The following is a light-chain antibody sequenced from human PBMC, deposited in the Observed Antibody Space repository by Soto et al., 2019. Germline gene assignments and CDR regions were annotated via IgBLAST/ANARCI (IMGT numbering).Light chain of an antibody. V-gene: IGLV1-40*01. CDR1: SSNIGAGRD. CDR3: QSYDSSLSGSEV. Sequence: QSVLTQPPSASGTPGQRVTISCTGSSSNIGAGRDVHWYQHLPGTAPKLLIYGNSNRPSGVPDRVSGSKSGTSASLASTGLQAEDEADYYCQSYDSSLSGSEVFGTGTKVT. J-gene: IGLJ1*01. CDR2: GNS.